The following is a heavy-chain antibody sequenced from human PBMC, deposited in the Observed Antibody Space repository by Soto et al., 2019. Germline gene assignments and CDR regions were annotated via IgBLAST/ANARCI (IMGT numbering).Heavy chain of an antibody. CDR3: ATTRRTYYDILTGYYDY. V-gene: IGHV1-8*01. CDR2: MNPNSGNT. CDR1: GYTFTSYD. J-gene: IGHJ4*02. Sequence: ASVKVSCTASGYTFTSYDINWVRQATGQGLEWMGWMNPNSGNTGYAQKFQGRVTMTRNTSISTAYMELSSLRSEDTAVYYCATTRRTYYDILTGYYDYWGQGTLVTVSS. D-gene: IGHD3-9*01.